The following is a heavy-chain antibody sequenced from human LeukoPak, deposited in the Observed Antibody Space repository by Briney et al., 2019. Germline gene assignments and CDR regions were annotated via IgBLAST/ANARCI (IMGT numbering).Heavy chain of an antibody. Sequence: PGGSLRLSCAASGFTFSSYAMSWVRQAPGKGLEWVSAISGSGGSIYYADSVKGRFTISRDNSKNTLYLQMNSLRAEDTAVYYCAKGYIVVVPAASLTYNWFDPWGQGTLVTVSS. J-gene: IGHJ5*02. CDR1: GFTFSSYA. CDR2: ISGSGGSI. V-gene: IGHV3-23*01. D-gene: IGHD2-2*01. CDR3: AKGYIVVVPAASLTYNWFDP.